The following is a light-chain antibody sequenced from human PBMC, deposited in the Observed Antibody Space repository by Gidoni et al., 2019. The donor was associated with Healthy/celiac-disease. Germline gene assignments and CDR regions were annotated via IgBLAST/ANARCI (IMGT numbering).Light chain of an antibody. J-gene: IGKJ2*01. CDR1: QSISRY. Sequence: DIQMTQSPSSLSASVGDRVTITCRASQSISRYSNWYQQKPGKAPKLLIYAASSLQSGVPSRFSGSGSGTDFTLTISSLQPEDFATYYCQQSYSTPPYTFGQGTKLEIK. V-gene: IGKV1-39*01. CDR3: QQSYSTPPYT. CDR2: AAS.